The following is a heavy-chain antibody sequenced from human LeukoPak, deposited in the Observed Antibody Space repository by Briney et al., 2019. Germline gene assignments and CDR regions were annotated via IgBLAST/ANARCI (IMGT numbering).Heavy chain of an antibody. CDR1: GGTFSSYA. Sequence: ASVTVSCKASGGTFSSYAISWVRQAPGQGLEWMGGIIPIFGTANCAQKFQGRVTITTDESTSTAYMELSSLRSEDTAVYYCARERIVVVPADPRGDYYYYMDVWGKGTTVTVSS. J-gene: IGHJ6*03. CDR2: IIPIFGTA. V-gene: IGHV1-69*05. CDR3: ARERIVVVPADPRGDYYYYMDV. D-gene: IGHD2-2*01.